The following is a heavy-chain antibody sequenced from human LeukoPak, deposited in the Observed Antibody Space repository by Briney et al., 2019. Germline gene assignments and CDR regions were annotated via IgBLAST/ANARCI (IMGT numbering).Heavy chain of an antibody. CDR2: ITGYGAT. J-gene: IGHJ5*02. CDR3: AKGAAAGKVDWFDP. CDR1: GFTFSNFA. D-gene: IGHD6-13*01. Sequence: PGGSLRLSCAASGFTFSNFAMMWVCQAPGTGLQWVSTITGYGATFYADSVRGRFTIFRDTSMNTLFLQMNCLGAEDTAVYYCAKGAAAGKVDWFDPWGQGTLVTVSS. V-gene: IGHV3-23*01.